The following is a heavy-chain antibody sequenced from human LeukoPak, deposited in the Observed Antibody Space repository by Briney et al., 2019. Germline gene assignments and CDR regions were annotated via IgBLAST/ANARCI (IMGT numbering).Heavy chain of an antibody. D-gene: IGHD3-22*01. CDR3: AREGGYYYDSGVFLTAP. J-gene: IGHJ5*02. Sequence: GASVKVSCKASGYTFTSYGISWVRQAPGQGLEWMGWISAYNGNTNYAQKLQGRVTMTTDTSTSTAYMELRSLRSDDTAVYYRAREGGYYYDSGVFLTAPGGKEPLVTVP. CDR2: ISAYNGNT. CDR1: GYTFTSYG. V-gene: IGHV1-18*01.